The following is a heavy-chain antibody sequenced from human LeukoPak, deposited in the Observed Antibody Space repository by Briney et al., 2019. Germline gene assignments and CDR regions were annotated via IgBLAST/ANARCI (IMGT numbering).Heavy chain of an antibody. V-gene: IGHV4-59*08. Sequence: PSESLSLTCTVSGGSISSYYWSWIRQPPGKGLEWIGYIYYSGSTNYNPSLKSRVTISVDTSKNQFSLKLSSVTAADTAVYYCARHVGSTSGYGLVYWGQGTLVTVSS. D-gene: IGHD5-12*01. J-gene: IGHJ4*02. CDR3: ARHVGSTSGYGLVY. CDR2: IYYSGST. CDR1: GGSISSYY.